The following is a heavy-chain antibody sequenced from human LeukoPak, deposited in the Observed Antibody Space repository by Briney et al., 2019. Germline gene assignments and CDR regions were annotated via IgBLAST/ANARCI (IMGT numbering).Heavy chain of an antibody. Sequence: PSETLSLTCTVSGGSISGTYYWSWIRQPPGKGLEWIGYIYYAGTTDSNPSLKSRVTISLDTSKNQFSLNLSSVTAADTAVYYCARRWVYDKRAFDAWGQGTMVTVSS. CDR1: GGSISGTYY. V-gene: IGHV4-59*08. D-gene: IGHD3-16*01. CDR3: ARRWVYDKRAFDA. J-gene: IGHJ3*01. CDR2: IYYAGTT.